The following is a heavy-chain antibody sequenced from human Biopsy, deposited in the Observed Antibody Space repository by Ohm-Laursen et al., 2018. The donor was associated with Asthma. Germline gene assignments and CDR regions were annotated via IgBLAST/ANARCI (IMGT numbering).Heavy chain of an antibody. CDR3: ARDREYSSGWYQPLFDY. CDR2: VSSDGHNK. J-gene: IGHJ4*02. CDR1: GFVFSQCG. V-gene: IGHV3-33*08. D-gene: IGHD6-19*01. Sequence: SLRLSCSASGFVFSQCGMHWVRQGPGKGLEWVALVSSDGHNKYYEDSVKGRFTISRDNSKNTLYLQMNSLRAEDTAVYYCARDREYSSGWYQPLFDYWGQGTLVTVSS.